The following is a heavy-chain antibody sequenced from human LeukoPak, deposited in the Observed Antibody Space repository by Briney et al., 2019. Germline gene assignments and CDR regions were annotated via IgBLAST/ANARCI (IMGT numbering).Heavy chain of an antibody. CDR2: ISSSSSYI. V-gene: IGHV3-21*01. CDR1: GFTFSSYS. Sequence: GGSLRLSCAASGFTFSSYSMNWVRQAPGKGLEWVSSISSSSSYIYYADSVKGRFTISRDNAKNSLYLQMNSLRAEDTAVYYYARGHGKKFDILTGPPTYYYYYYGMDVWGQGTTVTVSS. J-gene: IGHJ6*02. CDR3: ARGHGKKFDILTGPPTYYYYYYGMDV. D-gene: IGHD3-9*01.